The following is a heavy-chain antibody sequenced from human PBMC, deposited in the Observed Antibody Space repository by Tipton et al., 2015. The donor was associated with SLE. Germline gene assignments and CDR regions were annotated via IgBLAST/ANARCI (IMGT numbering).Heavy chain of an antibody. J-gene: IGHJ5*02. CDR1: GGSFSGYY. Sequence: TLSLTCAVYGGSFSGYYWSWIRQPPGKGLEWIGEINHSGSTNYNPSLKSRVTISVDTSKNQFPLKLSSVTAADTAVYYCARISRGELTNWFDPWGQGTLVTVSS. CDR3: ARISRGELTNWFDP. V-gene: IGHV4-34*01. CDR2: INHSGST. D-gene: IGHD1-26*01.